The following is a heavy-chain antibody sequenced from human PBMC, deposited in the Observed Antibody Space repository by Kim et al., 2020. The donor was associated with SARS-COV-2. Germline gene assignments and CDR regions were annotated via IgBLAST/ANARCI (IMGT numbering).Heavy chain of an antibody. V-gene: IGHV3-33*06. CDR2: IWYDGSNK. Sequence: GGSLRLSCAASGFTFSSYGMHWVRQAPGKGLEWVAVIWYDGSNKYYADSVKGRFTISRDNSKNTLYLQMNSLRAEDTAVYYCAKGGRGVIGQKWLENNWFDPWGQGTLVTVSS. J-gene: IGHJ5*02. D-gene: IGHD6-19*01. CDR1: GFTFSSYG. CDR3: AKGGRGVIGQKWLENNWFDP.